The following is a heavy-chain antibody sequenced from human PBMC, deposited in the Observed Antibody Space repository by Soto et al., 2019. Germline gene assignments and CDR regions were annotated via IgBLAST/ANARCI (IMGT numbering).Heavy chain of an antibody. D-gene: IGHD1-7*01. V-gene: IGHV3-48*01. Sequence: GGSLRLCCAVSGFTFSNYSINWVRQAPGKGLEWLSYISKNSSVKYYADSVKGRFTISXXXXXXSXYXQXXXLRAXDTGVYYCGPRWNFNNWFDPWGQRTLVTVSS. J-gene: IGHJ5*02. CDR2: ISKNSSVK. CDR1: GFTFSNYS. CDR3: GPRWNFNNWFDP.